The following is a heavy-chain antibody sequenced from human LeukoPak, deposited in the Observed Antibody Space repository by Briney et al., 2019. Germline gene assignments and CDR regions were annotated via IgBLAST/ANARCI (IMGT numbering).Heavy chain of an antibody. CDR3: ANQRKTLGNYYEFDS. CDR2: IGNSGDRA. J-gene: IGHJ4*02. Sequence: GGSLRLSCAASRFTFSSYAMSWVRQAPGTALEWVSSIGNSGDRAFYADSVKGRFIISRDNSKGTLYLQMNSLRVEDTAIYYCANQRKTLGNYYEFDSWGQGTLVTVSS. V-gene: IGHV3-23*01. D-gene: IGHD3-10*01. CDR1: RFTFSSYA.